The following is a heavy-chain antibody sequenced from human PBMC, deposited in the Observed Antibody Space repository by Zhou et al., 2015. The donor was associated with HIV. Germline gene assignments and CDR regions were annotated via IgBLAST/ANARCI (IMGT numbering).Heavy chain of an antibody. CDR1: GFIFSDYY. D-gene: IGHD3/OR15-3a*01. J-gene: IGHJ4*02. CDR3: ARDGAYGLDLRGALDQ. CDR2: ISDSGSDK. V-gene: IGHV3-11*01. Sequence: QVQLVESGGGVVQPGRSLRLSCAASGFIFSDYYMVWIRLVPGKGLECISYISDSGSDKSYADSVRGRFTISRDNAKKSLYLQMSSLRAEDTAIYYCARDGAYGLDLRGALDQWGQGTLVTVSS.